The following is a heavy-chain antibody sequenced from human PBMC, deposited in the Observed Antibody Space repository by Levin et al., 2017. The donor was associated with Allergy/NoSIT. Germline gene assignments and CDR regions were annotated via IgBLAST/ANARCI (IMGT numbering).Heavy chain of an antibody. CDR2: ISYDGSNK. V-gene: IGHV3-30*18. CDR3: AKDRESSSLDY. D-gene: IGHD6-13*01. Sequence: SCAASGFTFSSYGMHWVRQAPGKGLEWVAVISYDGSNKYYADSVKGRFTISRDNSKNTLYLQMNSLRAEDTAVYYCAKDRESSSLDYWGQGTLVTVSS. J-gene: IGHJ4*02. CDR1: GFTFSSYG.